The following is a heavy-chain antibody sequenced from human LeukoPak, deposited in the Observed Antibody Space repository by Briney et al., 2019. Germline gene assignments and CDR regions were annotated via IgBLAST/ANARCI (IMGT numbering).Heavy chain of an antibody. CDR1: GFTFSNAW. D-gene: IGHD1-26*01. Sequence: GGSLRLSCAASGFTFSNAWMSWVRQAPGQGLEWVGRIKSNTDGGTTDYAAPVKGRFTISRDDSKSTLYLQMNSLKTEDTAVYYCTTWWEEPRTPYFWGQGTLVTVSS. V-gene: IGHV3-15*01. CDR2: IKSNTDGGTT. CDR3: TTWWEEPRTPYF. J-gene: IGHJ4*02.